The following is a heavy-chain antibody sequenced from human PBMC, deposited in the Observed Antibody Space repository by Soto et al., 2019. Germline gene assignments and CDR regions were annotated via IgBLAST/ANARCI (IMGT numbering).Heavy chain of an antibody. V-gene: IGHV1-69*01. CDR1: GGTFSSYA. J-gene: IGHJ4*02. Sequence: QVQLVQSGAEVKKPGSSVQVSCTASGGTFSSYAISWVRQAPGQGLEWMGGIIPIFGTANYAQKFQGRVTITADESTSTADMELSSLRSEDTAVDYCARAGQWLVSHFDHWGQGTLVTVSS. CDR2: IIPIFGTA. CDR3: ARAGQWLVSHFDH. D-gene: IGHD6-19*01.